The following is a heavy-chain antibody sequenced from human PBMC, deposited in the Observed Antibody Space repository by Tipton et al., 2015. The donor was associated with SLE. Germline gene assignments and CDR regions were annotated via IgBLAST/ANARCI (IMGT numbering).Heavy chain of an antibody. Sequence: TLSLTCTVSGGSISGSNYYWDWLRQPPGKGPEWIGRITNNGNTYYIPSLKSRVTISVDTSKNQLSLKLTSVTAADTAVYYCARGSVVADDYWGQGTLVTVSS. CDR2: ITNNGNT. CDR3: ARGSVVADDY. J-gene: IGHJ4*02. D-gene: IGHD2-15*01. V-gene: IGHV4-39*07. CDR1: GGSISGSNYY.